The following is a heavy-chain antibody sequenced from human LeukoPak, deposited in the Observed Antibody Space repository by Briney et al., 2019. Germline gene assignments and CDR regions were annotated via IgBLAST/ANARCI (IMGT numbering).Heavy chain of an antibody. CDR1: GFTFSSYA. CDR2: ISGSGGST. Sequence: GGSLRLSCAASGFTFSSYAMSWVRQAPGKGREWVSAISGSGGSTYYADSVKGRFTISRENSKNTLYLQMNSLRAEDTAVYYCATSPHYCSSTSCYIYMDVWGKGTTVTVSS. J-gene: IGHJ6*03. CDR3: ATSPHYCSSTSCYIYMDV. V-gene: IGHV3-23*01. D-gene: IGHD2-2*02.